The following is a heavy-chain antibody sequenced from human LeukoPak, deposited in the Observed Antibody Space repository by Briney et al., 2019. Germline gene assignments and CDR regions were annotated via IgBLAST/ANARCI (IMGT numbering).Heavy chain of an antibody. CDR3: ARTYCSGGSCYCGY. D-gene: IGHD2-15*01. Sequence: SETLSLTCTVSGGSISSDTYYWGRLPQPPGTGLEWVGSFYYSGSTYYNPSLKSRLTVSVDMSKNRFSLKLSSVAAADAVVCYCARTYCSGGSCYCGYWGQGALVIGSS. CDR2: FYYSGST. CDR1: GGSISSDTYY. V-gene: IGHV4-39*01. J-gene: IGHJ4*02.